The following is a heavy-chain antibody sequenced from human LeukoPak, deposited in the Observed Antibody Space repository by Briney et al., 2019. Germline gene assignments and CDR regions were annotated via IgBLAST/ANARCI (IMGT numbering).Heavy chain of an antibody. CDR3: ARDFEMATTDY. D-gene: IGHD5-24*01. CDR2: ISYDGSNK. Sequence: GGSLRLSCAASGFTFSSYAMHRVRQAPGKGLEWVAVISYDGSNKYYADSVKGRFTISRDNSKNTLYLQMNSLRAEDTAVYYCARDFEMATTDYWGQGTLVTVSS. CDR1: GFTFSSYA. J-gene: IGHJ4*02. V-gene: IGHV3-30-3*01.